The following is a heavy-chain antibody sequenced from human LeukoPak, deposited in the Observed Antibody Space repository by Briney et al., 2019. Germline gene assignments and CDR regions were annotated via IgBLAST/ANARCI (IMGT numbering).Heavy chain of an antibody. CDR1: GYTFTSYY. CDR2: INPSGGST. CDR3: AGIEYSSSSSY. J-gene: IGHJ4*02. Sequence: GASVKVSCKASGYTFTSYYMHWVRQAPGQGLEWMGIINPSGGSTSYAQKFQGRVTMTRHTSTSTVYMELSSLRAEDTAVYYCAGIEYSSSSSYWGQGTLVTVSS. D-gene: IGHD6-6*01. V-gene: IGHV1-46*01.